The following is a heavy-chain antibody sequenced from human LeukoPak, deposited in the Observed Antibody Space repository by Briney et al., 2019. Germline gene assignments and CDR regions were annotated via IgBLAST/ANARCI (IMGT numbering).Heavy chain of an antibody. J-gene: IGHJ4*02. D-gene: IGHD1-14*01. Sequence: ASVKVSCKVSGYTLTELSMHWVRQAPGKGLEWMGGFDPEDGVTIYAQKFQGRVTMTEDTSTDTAYMELSSLRSEDTAVYYCARQGIGMRYFDYWGQGTLVTVSS. CDR2: FDPEDGVT. V-gene: IGHV1-24*01. CDR3: ARQGIGMRYFDY. CDR1: GYTLTELS.